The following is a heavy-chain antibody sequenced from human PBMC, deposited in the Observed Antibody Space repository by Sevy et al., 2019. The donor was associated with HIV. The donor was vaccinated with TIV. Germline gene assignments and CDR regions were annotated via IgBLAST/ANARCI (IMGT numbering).Heavy chain of an antibody. CDR3: ARVGTPQVTAMVTGYYYYYGMDV. J-gene: IGHJ6*02. CDR2: INAGNGNT. CDR1: GYTFTSYA. V-gene: IGHV1-3*01. D-gene: IGHD5-18*01. Sequence: ASVKVSCKASGYTFTSYAMHWVRQAPGQRLEWMGWINAGNGNTKYSQKFQGRVTITRDTSASTAYMELSSLRSDDTGVYYCARVGTPQVTAMVTGYYYYYGMDVWGQGTTVTVSS.